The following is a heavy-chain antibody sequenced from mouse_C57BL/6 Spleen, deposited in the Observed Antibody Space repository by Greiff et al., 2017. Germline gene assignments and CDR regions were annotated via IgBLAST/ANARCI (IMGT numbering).Heavy chain of an antibody. Sequence: VQLQQPGAELVRPGSSVKLSCKASGYTFTSYWMHWVKQRPIQGLEWIGNIDPSDSDTHYNQKFKDKATLTVDKSSSTAYMQLSSLTSEDSAVYYYARSTAQATYYFDYWGQGTTLTVAS. CDR1: GYTFTSYW. CDR2: IDPSDSDT. V-gene: IGHV1-52*01. J-gene: IGHJ2*01. CDR3: ARSTAQATYYFDY. D-gene: IGHD3-2*02.